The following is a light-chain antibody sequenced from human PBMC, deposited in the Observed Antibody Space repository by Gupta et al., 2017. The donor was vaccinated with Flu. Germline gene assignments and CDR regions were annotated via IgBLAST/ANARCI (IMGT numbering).Light chain of an antibody. J-gene: IGLJ1*01. V-gene: IGLV2-14*01. CDR2: EVN. Sequence: QSALTQPASVSGSPGQSITIPCTGTSSDIGGYHYVSWYQQHPGKVPKLMSYEVNNRPSGVSNRCSRSKSGNTASLTIFGLQAEDEAYCHCSYHTHTGTPGVFGTGTKVTV. CDR3: SYHTHTGTPGV. CDR1: SSDIGGYHY.